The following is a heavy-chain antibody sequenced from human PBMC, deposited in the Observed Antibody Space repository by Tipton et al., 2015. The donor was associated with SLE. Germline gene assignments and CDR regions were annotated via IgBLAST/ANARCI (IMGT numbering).Heavy chain of an antibody. CDR2: ISGGGERT. D-gene: IGHD2-15*01. CDR3: VPRQVDFDH. V-gene: IGHV3-23*01. Sequence: SLRLSCAASGFMFSSYAMRWVRQAPGKGLEWVSVISGGGERTSYADTLRGRFTISRDNSKNTLFLQMDNLRGDDTAVYYCVPRQVDFDHWGQGTLVSVPS. CDR1: GFMFSSYA. J-gene: IGHJ4*02.